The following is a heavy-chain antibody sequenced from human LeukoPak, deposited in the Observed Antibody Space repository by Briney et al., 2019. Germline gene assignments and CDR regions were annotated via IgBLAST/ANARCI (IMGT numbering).Heavy chain of an antibody. D-gene: IGHD6-13*01. CDR1: GGSISSYH. CDR3: ARKTSSSWFFDY. Sequence: PSETLSLTCTVSGGSISSYHWSWIRQPPGKGLEWIGYIYYSGSTSYNPSLKSRVTISVDTSKNQFSLKLTSVTAADTAVYYCARKTSSSWFFDYWGQGTLVTVSS. V-gene: IGHV4-59*01. CDR2: IYYSGST. J-gene: IGHJ4*02.